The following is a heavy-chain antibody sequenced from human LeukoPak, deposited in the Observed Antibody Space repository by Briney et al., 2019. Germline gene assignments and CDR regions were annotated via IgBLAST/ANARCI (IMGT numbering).Heavy chain of an antibody. CDR1: GDTFSTYA. CDR2: IIPFLNIT. Sequence: SVKVSCKASGDTFSTYAISWVRQAPGQGLEWMGRIIPFLNITNYAQNFEGKVTMNADRSTKTAFMEVASLTFEDTALYYCAADDYSAGSYFLYFFDYWGQGTLITVSS. V-gene: IGHV1-69*04. CDR3: AADDYSAGSYFLYFFDY. J-gene: IGHJ4*02. D-gene: IGHD3-10*01.